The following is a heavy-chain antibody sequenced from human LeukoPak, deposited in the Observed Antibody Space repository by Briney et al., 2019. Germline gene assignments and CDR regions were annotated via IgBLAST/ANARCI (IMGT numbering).Heavy chain of an antibody. J-gene: IGHJ6*03. CDR1: GYTFTGYY. V-gene: IGHV1-69*13. CDR2: IIPIFGTA. Sequence: GASVKVSCKASGYTFTGYYMHWVRQAPGQGLEWMGGIIPIFGTANYAQKFQGRVTITADESTSTAYMELSGLRSEDTAVYYCGVGITIFGVALPIRYYYYYMDVWGKGTTVTVSS. CDR3: GVGITIFGVALPIRYYYYYMDV. D-gene: IGHD3-3*01.